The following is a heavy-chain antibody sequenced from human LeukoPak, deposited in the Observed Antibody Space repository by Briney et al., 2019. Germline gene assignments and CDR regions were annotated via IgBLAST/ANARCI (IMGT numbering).Heavy chain of an antibody. CDR3: ARLGYSGYY. CDR2: IYYSGGT. Sequence: SETLSLTCTVSGGSISSYYWSWIRQPPGKGLEWIGYIYYSGGTNYNPSLKSRVTISVDTSKNQFSLKLSSVTAADTAVYYCARLGYSGYYWGQGTLVTVSS. V-gene: IGHV4-59*12. CDR1: GGSISSYY. J-gene: IGHJ4*02. D-gene: IGHD1-26*01.